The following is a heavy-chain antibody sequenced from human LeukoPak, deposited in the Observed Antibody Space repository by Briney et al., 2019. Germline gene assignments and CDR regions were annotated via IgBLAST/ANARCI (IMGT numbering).Heavy chain of an antibody. V-gene: IGHV4-34*01. D-gene: IGHD4-17*01. J-gene: IGHJ3*02. CDR3: ARGRATVTTSRAFDI. CDR2: INHSVST. Sequence: PSETLSLTCAVYGGSFSGYYWSWIRQPPGKGLEWIGEINHSVSTNYNPSLKSRVTISVDTSKNQFSLKLSSVTAADTAVYYCARGRATVTTSRAFDIWGQGTMVTVSS. CDR1: GGSFSGYY.